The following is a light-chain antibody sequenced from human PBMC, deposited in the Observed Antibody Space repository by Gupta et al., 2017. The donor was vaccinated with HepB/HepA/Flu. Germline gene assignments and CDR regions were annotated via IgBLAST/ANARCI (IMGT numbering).Light chain of an antibody. CDR3: SSYTSSSTRSVV. Sequence: SALTQPASVSGSPGQSITISCTGTSSDVGGYNYVSWYQQHPGKAPKLMIYDVSNRPSGVSNRFSGSKSGNTASLTISGLQAEDEADYYCSSYTSSSTRSVVFGGGTKLTVL. CDR1: SSDVGGYNY. CDR2: DVS. V-gene: IGLV2-14*01. J-gene: IGLJ2*01.